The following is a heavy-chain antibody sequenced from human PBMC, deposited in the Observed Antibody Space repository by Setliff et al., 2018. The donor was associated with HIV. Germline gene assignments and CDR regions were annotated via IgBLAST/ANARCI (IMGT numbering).Heavy chain of an antibody. CDR1: GVSITSNSYY. CDR3: ANAPYPRGAFDV. Sequence: SETLSLTCTVSGVSITSNSYYWGWIRQPPGKGLEWIGSLYNNGVTYYNPSLRSRVTIFVDMSKNQFSLKLTSVTAADTAMYYCANAPYPRGAFDVWGKGTVVTVSS. D-gene: IGHD3-10*01. CDR2: LYNNGVT. J-gene: IGHJ3*01. V-gene: IGHV4-39*01.